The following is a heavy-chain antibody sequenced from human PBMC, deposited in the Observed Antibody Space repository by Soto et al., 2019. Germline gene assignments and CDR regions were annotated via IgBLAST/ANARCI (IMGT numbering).Heavy chain of an antibody. V-gene: IGHV3-11*06. D-gene: IGHD4-4*01. CDR3: ARLADCSNNICSYGMDV. CDR1: GFTFSDYY. J-gene: IGHJ6*02. CDR2: LSSISTYA. Sequence: QVQLVESGGGLVKPGGSLRLSCAASGFTFSDYYMSWVRQAPGKGLEWVSYLSSISTYANYADSVKGPFTISRDNAKNSLDLQMNSLRDDDTALYYCARLADCSNNICSYGMDVWGQGTTVTVSS.